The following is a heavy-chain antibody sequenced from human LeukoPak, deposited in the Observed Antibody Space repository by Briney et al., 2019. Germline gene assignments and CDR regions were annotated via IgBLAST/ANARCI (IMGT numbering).Heavy chain of an antibody. Sequence: ASVKVSCKASGYTFTSYGISWVRQAPGQGLEWMGWISAYNGNTNYAQKFQGRVTMTTDTSMSIAYMELRSLRSDNTAVYYCARYGPDSNHKHFDYWGQGTLVTVSS. CDR2: ISAYNGNT. D-gene: IGHD3-10*01. CDR3: ARYGPDSNHKHFDY. V-gene: IGHV1-18*01. J-gene: IGHJ4*02. CDR1: GYTFTSYG.